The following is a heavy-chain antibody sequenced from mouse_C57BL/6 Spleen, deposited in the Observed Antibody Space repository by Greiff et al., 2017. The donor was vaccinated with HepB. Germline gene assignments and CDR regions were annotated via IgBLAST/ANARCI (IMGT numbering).Heavy chain of an antibody. V-gene: IGHV1-80*01. J-gene: IGHJ2*01. CDR2: IYPGDGDT. CDR1: GYAFSSYW. Sequence: VKLMESGAELVKPGASVKISCKASGYAFSSYWMNWVKQRPGKGLECIGQIYPGDGDTNYNGKFKGKATLTADKSSSTAYMQLSSLTSEDSAVYFCARSGYSKGYFDYWGQGTTLTVSS. CDR3: ARSGYSKGYFDY. D-gene: IGHD2-5*01.